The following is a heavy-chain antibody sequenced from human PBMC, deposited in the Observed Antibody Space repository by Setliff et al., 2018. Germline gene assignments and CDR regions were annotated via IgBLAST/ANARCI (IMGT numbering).Heavy chain of an antibody. J-gene: IGHJ4*02. V-gene: IGHV2-5*01. D-gene: IGHD1-26*01. Sequence: GSGPTLVNPTQTLTLTCTFSGFSLSTSGVGVGWIRQPPGKALEWLALIYWNDDKRYSPSLKSRLTITKDTSKNQVVLTMNTLGPEDTAVYYCMNWDGAFWGRGTLVTVSS. CDR2: IYWNDDK. CDR1: GFSLSTSGVG. CDR3: MNWDGAF.